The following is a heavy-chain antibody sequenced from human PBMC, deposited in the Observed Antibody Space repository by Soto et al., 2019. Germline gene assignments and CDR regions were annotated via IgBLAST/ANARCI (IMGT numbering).Heavy chain of an antibody. Sequence: SETLSLTSAVYGGSFSGYYWSWIRQPAGKGLEWIGEINHSGSTNYNPSLKSRVTISVDTSKNQSSLKLSSVTAADTAVYYCARGRGLGALPPRWFDPWGQGTLVTVSS. D-gene: IGHD1-26*01. CDR3: ARGRGLGALPPRWFDP. V-gene: IGHV4-34*01. CDR2: INHSGST. J-gene: IGHJ5*02. CDR1: GGSFSGYY.